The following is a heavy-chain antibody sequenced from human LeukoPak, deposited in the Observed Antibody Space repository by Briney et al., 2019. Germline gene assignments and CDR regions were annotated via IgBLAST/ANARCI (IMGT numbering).Heavy chain of an antibody. CDR1: GDSFSSNSAA. CDR2: TYYRSKWYN. Sequence: SQTLSLTCAISGDSFSSNSAAWNWIRQSPSRGLEWLGRTYYRSKWYNDYAVSVKSRITINPDTSKNQFSLQLNSVTPEDTAVYYCARDRPICSGGSCYEVLDYWGQGTLVTVSS. V-gene: IGHV6-1*01. CDR3: ARDRPICSGGSCYEVLDY. D-gene: IGHD2-15*01. J-gene: IGHJ4*02.